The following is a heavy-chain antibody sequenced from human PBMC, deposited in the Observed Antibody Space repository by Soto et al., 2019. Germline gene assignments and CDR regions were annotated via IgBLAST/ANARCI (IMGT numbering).Heavy chain of an antibody. CDR2: ISWNSGSI. CDR1: GFTFDDYA. CDR3: AKGGAAGPNYYMDV. J-gene: IGHJ6*03. D-gene: IGHD6-13*01. V-gene: IGHV3-9*01. Sequence: GGSLRLSCAASGFTFDDYAMHWVRQAPGKGLEWVSGISWNSGSIGYADSVKGRFTISRDNAKNSLYLQMNSLRAEDTALYYCAKGGAAGPNYYMDVWGKGTTVTVSS.